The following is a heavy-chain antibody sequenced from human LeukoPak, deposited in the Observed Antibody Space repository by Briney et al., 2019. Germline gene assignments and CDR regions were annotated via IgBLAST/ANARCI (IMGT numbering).Heavy chain of an antibody. CDR2: VYATGNT. CDR3: AKEGGWLPYYFDY. V-gene: IGHV4-61*02. Sequence: SETLSLTCTVSGGSINRGTHYWSWVRQPAGKGLEWIGRVYATGNTNYNPSLWSRLSISIDTSRNQFSLRLSSVTAADTAVYYCAKEGGWLPYYFDYWGQGTLVTVSS. D-gene: IGHD5-12*01. CDR1: GGSINRGTHY. J-gene: IGHJ4*02.